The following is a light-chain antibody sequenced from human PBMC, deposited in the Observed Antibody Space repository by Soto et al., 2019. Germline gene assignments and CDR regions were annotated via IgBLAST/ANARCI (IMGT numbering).Light chain of an antibody. CDR2: GAS. CDR3: QQYNNWPPT. V-gene: IGKV3D-15*01. CDR1: QSVSGN. J-gene: IGKJ1*01. Sequence: EIVMTQSPATLSVSQGERATLSCRASQSVSGNLAWYQQKPGQAPRLIIYGASTRATGIPARFSGSGSGTEFTLTISSLQSEDFAVYYCQQYNNWPPTFGQGTKVDIK.